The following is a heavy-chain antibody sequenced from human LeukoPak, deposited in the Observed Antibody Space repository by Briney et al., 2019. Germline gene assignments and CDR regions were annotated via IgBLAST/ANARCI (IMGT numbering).Heavy chain of an antibody. CDR3: ARHVRKRGIAVAGTPGWFDP. Sequence: SETLSLTCAVYGGSFSGYYWSWIRQPPGKGLEWIGEINHSGSTNYNPSLKSRVTMSVDTSKNQFSLKLSSVTAADTAVYYCARHVRKRGIAVAGTPGWFDPWGQGTLVTVSS. CDR2: INHSGST. CDR1: GGSFSGYY. V-gene: IGHV4-34*01. D-gene: IGHD6-19*01. J-gene: IGHJ5*02.